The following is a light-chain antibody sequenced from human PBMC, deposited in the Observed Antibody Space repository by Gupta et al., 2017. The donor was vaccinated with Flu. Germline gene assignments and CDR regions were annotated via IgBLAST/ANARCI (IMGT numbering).Light chain of an antibody. CDR3: QQYGGSPPAT. Sequence: EIVLTQSPGTLSLSPGERATLACRASQSVSSSYLAWYQQRPGQAPRLLIYGASSRATGIPDRFSGSGYGTDFTLTISRLEPEDFAVYYCQQYGGSPPATFGHGTKVEIK. V-gene: IGKV3-20*01. J-gene: IGKJ1*01. CDR2: GAS. CDR1: QSVSSSY.